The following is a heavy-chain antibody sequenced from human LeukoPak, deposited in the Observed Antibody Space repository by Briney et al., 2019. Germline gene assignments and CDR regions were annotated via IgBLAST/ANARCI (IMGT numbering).Heavy chain of an antibody. CDR3: ARDSSSSAVDY. Sequence: SGGSLRLSCAASGFTFRSYEMNWVGQAPGKGLKWVSYISSSGSTIYYADSVKGRFTISRDNAKNSLYLQMNSLRAEDTAVYYCARDSSSSAVDYWGQGTLVTVSS. CDR2: ISSSGSTI. D-gene: IGHD6-19*01. J-gene: IGHJ4*02. CDR1: GFTFRSYE. V-gene: IGHV3-48*03.